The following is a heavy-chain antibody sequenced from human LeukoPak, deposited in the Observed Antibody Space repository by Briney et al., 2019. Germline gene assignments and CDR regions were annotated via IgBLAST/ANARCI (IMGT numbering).Heavy chain of an antibody. J-gene: IGHJ4*02. D-gene: IGHD3-3*01. Sequence: SETLSLTCTVSGGSVSSGSYYWSWIRQPPGKGLEWIGYIYYSGSTNYNPSLKSRVTISVDTSKNQFSLKLTSVTAADTAVYYCARYWRSGSYYFDYWGQGTLVTVSS. V-gene: IGHV4-61*01. CDR1: GGSVSSGSYY. CDR2: IYYSGST. CDR3: ARYWRSGSYYFDY.